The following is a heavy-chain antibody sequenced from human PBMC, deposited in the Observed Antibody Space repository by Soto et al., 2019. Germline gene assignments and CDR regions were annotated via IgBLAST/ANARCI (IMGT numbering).Heavy chain of an antibody. CDR1: GGSISSSSYY. CDR3: ARGASGYYDSSGYYSPYYFDY. D-gene: IGHD3-22*01. V-gene: IGHV4-31*03. J-gene: IGHJ4*02. Sequence: PSETLSLTCTVSGGSISSSSYYWSWIRQHPGKGLEWIGYIYYSGSTYYNPSLKSRITISVDTSKNQFSLKLSSVTAADTAVYYCARGASGYYDSSGYYSPYYFDYWGQGTLVTVSS. CDR2: IYYSGST.